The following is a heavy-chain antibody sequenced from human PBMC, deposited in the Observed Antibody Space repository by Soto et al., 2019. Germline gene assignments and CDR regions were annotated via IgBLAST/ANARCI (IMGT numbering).Heavy chain of an antibody. V-gene: IGHV1-18*01. CDR2: ISAQDSDI. J-gene: IGHJ5*02. CDR3: VRDSLHYDVLTGSFSDCFDP. Sequence: QIQMVQSGGEVKKPGASVKVSCRASGYAFTSYGVSWVRQAPGQAPEWRGWISAQDSDINYGETFQGRLTLTTDTSTSTAYMELRNLRSDDTAVYYCVRDSLHYDVLTGSFSDCFDPWGQGTLVIVSS. CDR1: GYAFTSYG. D-gene: IGHD3-9*01.